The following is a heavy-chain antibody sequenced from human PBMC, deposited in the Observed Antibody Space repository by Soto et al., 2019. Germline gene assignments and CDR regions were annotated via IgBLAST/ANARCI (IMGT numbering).Heavy chain of an antibody. J-gene: IGHJ4*02. Sequence: PSETLSLTCTVSGGSVSSGSYYWSWIRQPPGKGLEWIGYIYYSGSTNYNPSPKSRVTISVDTSKNQFSLKLSSVTAADTAVYYCARDPLDYYFDYWGQGTLVTVSS. V-gene: IGHV4-61*01. CDR3: ARDPLDYYFDY. D-gene: IGHD3-16*02. CDR1: GGSVSSGSYY. CDR2: IYYSGST.